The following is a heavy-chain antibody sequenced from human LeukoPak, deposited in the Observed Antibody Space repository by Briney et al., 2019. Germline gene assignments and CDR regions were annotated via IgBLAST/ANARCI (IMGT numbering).Heavy chain of an antibody. CDR3: ARALWFGELLYPFDY. CDR2: MSYTGYA. Sequence: PGGSLRLSCSASGFTLTGYVVHWVRQAPGEGLEYVSAMSYTGYAYYADSVKGRFTISRDNSKNTLYLQMNSLRAEDTAVYYCARALWFGELLYPFDYWGQGTLVTVSS. V-gene: IGHV3-64*04. J-gene: IGHJ4*02. CDR1: GFTLTGYV. D-gene: IGHD3-10*01.